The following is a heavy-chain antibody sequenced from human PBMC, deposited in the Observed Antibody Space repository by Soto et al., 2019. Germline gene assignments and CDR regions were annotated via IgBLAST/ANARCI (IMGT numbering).Heavy chain of an antibody. J-gene: IGHJ4*02. Sequence: EVQLVESGGGLVQPGGSLKLSCAASGFTFSGSHMHWVRQASGKGLEWVGHVRNKADSYATAYAASVRGRFIISRDDSKNTAYLQMNSLKTEETARYYCSRQTVSCHDYWGQGILVTVSS. CDR2: VRNKADSYAT. CDR1: GFTFSGSH. D-gene: IGHD2-2*01. CDR3: SRQTVSCHDY. V-gene: IGHV3-73*01.